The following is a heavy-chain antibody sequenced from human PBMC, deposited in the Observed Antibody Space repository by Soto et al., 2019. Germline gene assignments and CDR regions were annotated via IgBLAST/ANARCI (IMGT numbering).Heavy chain of an antibody. CDR2: IRSSGGST. CDR1: GFTFSNYA. J-gene: IGHJ4*02. D-gene: IGHD2-15*01. Sequence: EVQLLESGGGLVQPGGSLRLSCVVSGFTFSNYAMSWVRQAPGKGLEWVSGIRSSGGSTYYADSVKGRSTISRDNSKNTLYLEMNSLRAEDTAIYYCAKGDGGYCSGGSCYLGDYWGQGALVTVSS. CDR3: AKGDGGYCSGGSCYLGDY. V-gene: IGHV3-23*01.